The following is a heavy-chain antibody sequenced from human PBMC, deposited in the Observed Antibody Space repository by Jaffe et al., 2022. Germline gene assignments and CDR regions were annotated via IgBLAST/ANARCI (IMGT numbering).Heavy chain of an antibody. J-gene: IGHJ5*02. V-gene: IGHV4-61*02. Sequence: QVQLQESGPGLVKPSQTLSLTCTVSGGSISSGSYYWSWIRQPAGKGLEWIGRIYTSGSTNYNPSLKSRVTISVDTSKNQFSLKLSSVTAADTAVYYCARDRIVGSGWFGETAHSGFDPWGQGTLVTVSS. CDR3: ARDRIVGSGWFGETAHSGFDP. CDR2: IYTSGST. CDR1: GGSISSGSYY. D-gene: IGHD3-10*01.